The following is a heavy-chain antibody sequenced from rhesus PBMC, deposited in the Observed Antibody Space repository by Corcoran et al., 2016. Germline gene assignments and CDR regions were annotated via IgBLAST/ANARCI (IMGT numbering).Heavy chain of an antibody. CDR2: IRSKSNNYET. Sequence: EVQLVESGGGLVQPGGSLRLSCAASGFPFRSSSIPWVRQASGKGLEWVGRIRSKSNNYETEEAASVKGRFTISRDDSKNTAYLQMNSLKTEDTAVYYCTTNPPFDYWGQGVLVTVSS. CDR3: TTNPPFDY. CDR1: GFPFRSSS. J-gene: IGHJ4*01. V-gene: IGHV3-118*01.